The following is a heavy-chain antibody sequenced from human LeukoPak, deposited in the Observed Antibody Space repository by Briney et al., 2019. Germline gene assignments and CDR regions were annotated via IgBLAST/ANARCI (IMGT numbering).Heavy chain of an antibody. CDR1: GYTFTNYA. J-gene: IGHJ3*02. Sequence: GASVKVSCKASGYTFTNYAIHWVRQAPGQGLEWMGWINTDNGNTKYPQQFQGRVTSIRDTSANTVYMELSSLRSEDTATYYCARGGSGATFDIWGQGTMVTVSS. CDR3: ARGGSGATFDI. V-gene: IGHV1-3*04. D-gene: IGHD1-26*01. CDR2: INTDNGNT.